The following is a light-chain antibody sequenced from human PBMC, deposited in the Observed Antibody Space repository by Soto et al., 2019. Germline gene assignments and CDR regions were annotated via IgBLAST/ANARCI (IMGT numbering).Light chain of an antibody. Sequence: QSALTQPASVSGSPGQSITISCTGTSSDVGAQNYVSWYQQYPGKAPKLMIYDVNNRPSGVSNRFSGSKSGNTASLTISGLQAEDEADYHRSSYSTTNTVVFGGGTKLTVL. CDR2: DVN. CDR1: SSDVGAQNY. J-gene: IGLJ2*01. V-gene: IGLV2-14*01. CDR3: SSYSTTNTVV.